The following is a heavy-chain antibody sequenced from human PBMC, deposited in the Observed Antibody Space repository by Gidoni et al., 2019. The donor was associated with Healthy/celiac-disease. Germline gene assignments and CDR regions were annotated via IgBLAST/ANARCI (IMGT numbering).Heavy chain of an antibody. CDR3: ARGRYDYIWGSYRYPNDAFDI. V-gene: IGHV4-39*01. CDR1: GGSISSSSSY. J-gene: IGHJ3*02. D-gene: IGHD3-16*02. Sequence: QLQLQESGPGLVKPSETLSLTCTFSGGSISSSSSYWGWIRQPPGKGLEWIGSIYYSGSTYYNPSLKSRVTISVDTSKNQFSLKLSSVTAADTAVYYCARGRYDYIWGSYRYPNDAFDIWGQGTMVTVSS. CDR2: IYYSGST.